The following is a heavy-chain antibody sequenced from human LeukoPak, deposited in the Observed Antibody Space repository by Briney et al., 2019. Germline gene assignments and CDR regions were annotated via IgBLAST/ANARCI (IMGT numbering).Heavy chain of an antibody. CDR2: IKQDGSAK. CDR1: GFTFSSYT. Sequence: QSGGSLKLSCAASGFTFSSYTMYWVRQAPGKGLEWVANIKQDGSAKYYVDSLRGRFSISRDNVKNSLFLQMNSLSAEDTAVYYCARCPYDSSGYYSVPSHLDYWGQGTLVTVSS. V-gene: IGHV3-7*01. J-gene: IGHJ4*02. D-gene: IGHD3-22*01. CDR3: ARCPYDSSGYYSVPSHLDY.